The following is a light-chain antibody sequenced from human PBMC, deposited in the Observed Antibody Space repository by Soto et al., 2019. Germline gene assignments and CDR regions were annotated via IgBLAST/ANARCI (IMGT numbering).Light chain of an antibody. CDR2: GAS. CDR1: QSVSSN. Sequence: EIVMTQSPATLSVSPGERATLSCRASQSVSSNLACYQQKPGQAPRLLIYGASTSATGIPARFSGSGSGTEFTLTISSLQSEDFAVYYCQQYNNWPPRFTFGPGTKVDIK. J-gene: IGKJ3*01. V-gene: IGKV3-15*01. CDR3: QQYNNWPPRFT.